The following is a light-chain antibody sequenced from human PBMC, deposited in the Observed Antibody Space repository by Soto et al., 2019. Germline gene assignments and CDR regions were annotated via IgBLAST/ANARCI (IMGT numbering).Light chain of an antibody. CDR2: DVA. V-gene: IGLV2-14*03. J-gene: IGLJ1*01. CDR1: SSDVGGSNF. CDR3: VSYTSSNNYV. Sequence: QSVLPHPASVSYSPGQSITISCTGTSSDVGGSNFVSWYQQHPGKPPKLIIYDVANRPSGVSNRFSGSKSGSTASLIISRLQTEEEADYYCVSYTSSNNYVFGTGTKVTVL.